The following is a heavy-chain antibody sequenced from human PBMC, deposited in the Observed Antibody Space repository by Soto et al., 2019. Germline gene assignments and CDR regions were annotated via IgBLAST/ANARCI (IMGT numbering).Heavy chain of an antibody. V-gene: IGHV3-23*01. CDR3: AKGSVVVAAKFDS. CDR2: ISSSGYST. Sequence: LSLTCTVSGGSISSGDYYWSWIRQPPGKGLEWVSAISSSGYSTYYADSVKGRFTISRDNSKNTVYLQMNNLRAEDTAVYYCAKGSVVVAAKFDSWGQGTLVTVSS. CDR1: GGSISSGDYY. D-gene: IGHD2-21*02. J-gene: IGHJ4*02.